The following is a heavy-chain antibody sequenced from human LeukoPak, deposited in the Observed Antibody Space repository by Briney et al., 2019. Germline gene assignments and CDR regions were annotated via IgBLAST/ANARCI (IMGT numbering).Heavy chain of an antibody. CDR1: GFIFSSHS. V-gene: IGHV3-48*01. CDR2: ISNIVDTI. J-gene: IGHJ4*02. CDR3: AKDSGSSTEGAYYFDY. D-gene: IGHD1-26*01. Sequence: GGSPRLSCAASGFIFSSHSMNWVRQAPGKGLEWVSYISNIVDTIYYADSVKGRFTISRDNSKNTLYLQMNSLRAEDTAVYYCAKDSGSSTEGAYYFDYWGQGTLVTVSS.